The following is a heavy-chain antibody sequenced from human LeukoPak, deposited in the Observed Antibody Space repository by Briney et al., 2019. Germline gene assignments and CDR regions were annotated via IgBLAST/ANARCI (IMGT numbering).Heavy chain of an antibody. Sequence: GGSLRLSCAASGFTFSSYSMNWVRQAPGKGLEWVSSISSSSSYIYYADSVKGRFTISRDNANNSLYLQMNSLRAEDTAVYYCARASKYSSSPSSPDYWGQGTLVTVSS. CDR1: GFTFSSYS. V-gene: IGHV3-21*01. CDR2: ISSSSSYI. CDR3: ARASKYSSSPSSPDY. J-gene: IGHJ4*02. D-gene: IGHD6-6*01.